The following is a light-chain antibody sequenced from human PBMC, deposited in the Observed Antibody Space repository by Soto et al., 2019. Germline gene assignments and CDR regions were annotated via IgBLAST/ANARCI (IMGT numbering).Light chain of an antibody. J-gene: IGLJ2*01. CDR2: SDN. CDR1: TSNIGSNT. V-gene: IGLV1-44*01. CDR3: AGWDDSLYGPV. Sequence: QSVLTQPPSASGTPGRRVTISCSGSTSNIGSNTVNWYQQLPGTAPKLIIYSDNQRPSRFPARFSFSRSGSSASLAISGLQSEAEADYYCAGWDDSLYGPVFGGGTKLTVL.